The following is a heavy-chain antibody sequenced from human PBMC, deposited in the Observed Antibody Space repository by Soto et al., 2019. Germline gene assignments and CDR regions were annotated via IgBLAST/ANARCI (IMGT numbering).Heavy chain of an antibody. Sequence: GGSLRLSCAASGFPFSSYAMSWVRQAPGKGLEWVSAISGSGGSTYYADSVKGRFTISRDNSKNTLYLQMNSLRAEDTAVYYCAKDYWFGELLPDYWGQGTLVTVSS. CDR1: GFPFSSYA. D-gene: IGHD3-10*01. CDR2: ISGSGGST. CDR3: AKDYWFGELLPDY. J-gene: IGHJ4*02. V-gene: IGHV3-23*01.